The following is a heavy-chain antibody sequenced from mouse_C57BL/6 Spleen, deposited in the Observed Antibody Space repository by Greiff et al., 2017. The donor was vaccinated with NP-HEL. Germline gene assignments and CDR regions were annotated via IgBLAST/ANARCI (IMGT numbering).Heavy chain of an antibody. J-gene: IGHJ2*01. V-gene: IGHV5-17*01. CDR2: ISSGGTTI. CDR3: ERNEWDY. CDR1: GFTFSDYG. Sequence: EVQLVESGGGLVKPGGSLKLSCAASGFTFSDYGMHWVSQAPEKGLEWVAYISSGGTTIYYADTVKGRFTISRDNAKNTLFLQMTGLRSEDTAMYYCERNEWDYWGQGTTLTVSS.